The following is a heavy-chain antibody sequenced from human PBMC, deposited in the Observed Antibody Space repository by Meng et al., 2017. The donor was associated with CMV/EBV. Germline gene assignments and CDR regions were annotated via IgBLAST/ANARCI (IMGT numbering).Heavy chain of an antibody. CDR2: INHSGST. V-gene: IGHV4-34*01. J-gene: IGHJ6*02. CDR3: ARGSPEWSLFGDYYYGMDV. CDR1: GGSFSGYY. Sequence: SETLSLTCAVYGGSFSGYYWSWIRQPPGKGLEWIGEINHSGSTNYNPSLKSRVTISVDTSKNQFSLKLSSVTAADTAVYYCARGSPEWSLFGDYYYGMDVWGQGTTVTVSS. D-gene: IGHD3-3*01.